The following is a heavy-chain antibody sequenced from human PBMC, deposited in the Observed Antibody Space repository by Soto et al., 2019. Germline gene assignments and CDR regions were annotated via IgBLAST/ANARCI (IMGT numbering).Heavy chain of an antibody. CDR3: ARGXPSIVVVVAATKYYFDY. D-gene: IGHD2-15*01. CDR2: INHSGST. J-gene: IGHJ4*02. V-gene: IGHV4-34*01. Sequence: SETLSLTCAVYGGSFSGYYWSWIRQPPGKGLEWIGEINHSGSTNYNPSLKSRVTISVDTSKNQFSLKLSSVTAADTAVYYCARGXPSIVVVVAATKYYFDYWGQGTLVTVSS. CDR1: GGSFSGYY.